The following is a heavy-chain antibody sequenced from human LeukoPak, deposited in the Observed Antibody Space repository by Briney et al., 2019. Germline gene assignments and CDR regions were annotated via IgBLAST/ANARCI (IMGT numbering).Heavy chain of an antibody. CDR2: ISAYNGNT. CDR1: GYTFTSYG. V-gene: IGHV1-18*01. Sequence: SVKVSCKASGYTFTSYGISWVRQAPGQGLEWMGWISAYNGNTNYAQKLQGRVTMTTDTSTSTAYMELRSLRSDDTAVYYCAREDRDGEQSGPFDYWGQGTLVTVSS. J-gene: IGHJ4*02. CDR3: AREDRDGEQSGPFDY. D-gene: IGHD5-24*01.